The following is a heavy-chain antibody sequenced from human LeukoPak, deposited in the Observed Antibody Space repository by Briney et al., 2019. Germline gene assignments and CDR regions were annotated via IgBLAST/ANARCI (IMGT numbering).Heavy chain of an antibody. CDR3: ARDYGQWLVPIHDY. J-gene: IGHJ4*02. CDR2: ISYDGSNK. D-gene: IGHD6-19*01. V-gene: IGHV3-30-3*01. Sequence: PGGSLRLSCAASGFTFSSYAMHWVRQAPGKGLEWVAVISYDGSNKYYADSVKGRFTISRDNSKNTLYLQMNSLRAEDTAVYYCARDYGQWLVPIHDYWGQGTLVTVSS. CDR1: GFTFSSYA.